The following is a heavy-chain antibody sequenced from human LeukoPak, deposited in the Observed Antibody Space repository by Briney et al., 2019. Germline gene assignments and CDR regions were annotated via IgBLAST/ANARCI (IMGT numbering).Heavy chain of an antibody. CDR2: IYYSGST. V-gene: IGHV4-31*03. Sequence: PSETLSLTCTVSGGSISSGGYYWSWIRQHPGMGLEWIGYIYYSGSTYYNPSLKSRVTISVDTSKNQFSLKLSSVTAADTAVYYCARDGKIWAFDIWGQGTMVTVSS. CDR3: ARDGKIWAFDI. J-gene: IGHJ3*02. CDR1: GGSISSGGYY. D-gene: IGHD1-26*01.